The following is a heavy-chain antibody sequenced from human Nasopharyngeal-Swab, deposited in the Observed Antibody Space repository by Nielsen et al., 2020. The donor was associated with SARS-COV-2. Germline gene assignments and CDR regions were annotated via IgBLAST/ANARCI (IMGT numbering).Heavy chain of an antibody. CDR3: AKDISPLGRGGFDC. CDR1: GFTFDDYA. CDR2: ISWNSGSI. J-gene: IGHJ4*02. Sequence: SCAASGFTFDDYAMHWVRQAPGKGLEWVSGISWNSGSIGYADSVKGRFTISRDNAKNSLYLQMNSLRAEDMALYYCAKDISPLGRGGFDCWGQGTLVTVSS. V-gene: IGHV3-9*03. D-gene: IGHD3-16*01.